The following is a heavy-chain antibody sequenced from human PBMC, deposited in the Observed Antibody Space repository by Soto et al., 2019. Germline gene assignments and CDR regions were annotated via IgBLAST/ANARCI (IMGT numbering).Heavy chain of an antibody. CDR1: GGSFSGYY. J-gene: IGHJ4*02. CDR2: INHSGST. CDR3: ARGPDYDILTGSPSFDY. Sequence: SETLSLTCAVYGGSFSGYYWSWIRQPPGKGLEWIGEINHSGSTNYNPSLKSRVTISVDTSKNQFSLKLSSVTAADTAVYYCARGPDYDILTGSPSFDYWGQGTLVTVSS. V-gene: IGHV4-34*01. D-gene: IGHD3-9*01.